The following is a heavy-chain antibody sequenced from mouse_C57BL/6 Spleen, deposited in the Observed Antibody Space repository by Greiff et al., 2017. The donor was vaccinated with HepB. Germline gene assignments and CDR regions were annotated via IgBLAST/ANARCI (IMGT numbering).Heavy chain of an antibody. CDR1: GYSITSGYY. J-gene: IGHJ3*01. D-gene: IGHD1-1*01. Sequence: QSGPGLVKPSQSLSLTCSVTGYSITSGYYWNWIRQFPGNKLEWMGYISYDGSNNYNPSLKNRISITRDTSKNQFFLKLNSVTTEDTATYYCAHYGSSYDWGQGTLVTVSA. V-gene: IGHV3-6*01. CDR2: ISYDGSN. CDR3: AHYGSSYD.